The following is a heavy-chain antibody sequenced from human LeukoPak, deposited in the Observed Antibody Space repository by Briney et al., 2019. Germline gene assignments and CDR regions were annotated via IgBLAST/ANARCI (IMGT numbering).Heavy chain of an antibody. V-gene: IGHV1-69*04. J-gene: IGHJ2*01. CDR3: AREHGIAVAGRYFDL. CDR2: IIPILGIA. Sequence: SVTVSCKASGGTFSSYAISWVRQAPGQGLEWMGRIIPILGIANYAQKFQGRVTITADKSTSTAYMELSSLRSEDTAVYYCAREHGIAVAGRYFDLWGRGTLVTVSS. D-gene: IGHD6-19*01. CDR1: GGTFSSYA.